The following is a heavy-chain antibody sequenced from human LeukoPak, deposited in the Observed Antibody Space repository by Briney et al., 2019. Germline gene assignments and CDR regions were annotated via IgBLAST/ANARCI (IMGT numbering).Heavy chain of an antibody. V-gene: IGHV4-59*01. D-gene: IGHD5-12*01. CDR3: ARDPWYGGYDY. CDR1: GGSISSYY. J-gene: IGHJ4*02. CDR2: IYYSGST. Sequence: PSETLSLTCSLSGGSISSYYWSWIRQPPGKGLEWIGYIYYSGSTNYNPSLKSRVTISVDTSKNQFSLKLSSVTAADTAVYYCARDPWYGGYDYWGQGTLVTVSS.